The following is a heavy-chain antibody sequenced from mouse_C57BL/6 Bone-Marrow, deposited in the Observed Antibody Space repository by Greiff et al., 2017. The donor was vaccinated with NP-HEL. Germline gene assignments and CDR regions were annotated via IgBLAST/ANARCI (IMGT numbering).Heavy chain of an antibody. J-gene: IGHJ2*01. CDR2: IYPGSGST. D-gene: IGHD1-1*01. CDR3: ARRRLGTVVFDY. CDR1: GYTFTSYW. V-gene: IGHV1-55*01. Sequence: QVQLQQPGAELVKPGASVKISCKASGYTFTSYWITWVKQRPGQGLEWIGDIYPGSGSTNYNEKFKSKATLTVDTSSSTAYMQLSSLTSEDSAVYYCARRRLGTVVFDYWGQGTTLTVSS.